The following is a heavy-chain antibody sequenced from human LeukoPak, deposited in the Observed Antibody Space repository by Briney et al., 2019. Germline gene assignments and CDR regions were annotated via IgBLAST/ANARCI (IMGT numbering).Heavy chain of an antibody. CDR3: ATDLRTPSA. Sequence: GGSLRLSCAASGFTFRTSAMSWVRQAPGKGLEWVSSISGNAHSTYYADSVKGRFTISRDNSKNTLYLQMNSLRAEDTAVYYWATDLRTPSAWGQGALVTVSS. CDR2: ISGNAHST. CDR1: GFTFRTSA. J-gene: IGHJ5*02. V-gene: IGHV3-23*01. D-gene: IGHD1-1*01.